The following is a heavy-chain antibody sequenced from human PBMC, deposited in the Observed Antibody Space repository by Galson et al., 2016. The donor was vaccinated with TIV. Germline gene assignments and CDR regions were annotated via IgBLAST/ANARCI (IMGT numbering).Heavy chain of an antibody. D-gene: IGHD4-17*01. CDR3: AHSRTHDYGDTICPYGLDG. Sequence: PALVKPTQTLTVTCTFSGFSFSTSGVGVGWIRQPPGKALEWLALISWDDDKRYSPSLKSRLTISKDTSKNQVGLTMTNMDPVDTATYFCAHSRTHDYGDTICPYGLDGWGQGTTVTVSS. V-gene: IGHV2-5*02. J-gene: IGHJ6*02. CDR2: ISWDDDK. CDR1: GFSFSTSGVG.